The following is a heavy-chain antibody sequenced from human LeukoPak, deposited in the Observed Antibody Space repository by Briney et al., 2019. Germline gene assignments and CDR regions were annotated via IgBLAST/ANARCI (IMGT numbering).Heavy chain of an antibody. CDR3: AREVGYYDSSGYSPKYNWFDP. CDR1: GYTFTSYD. CDR2: MNPNSGNT. D-gene: IGHD3-22*01. V-gene: IGHV1-8*01. J-gene: IGHJ5*02. Sequence: ASVKVSCKASGYTFTSYDIHWVRQATGQGLERMGWMNPNSGNTGYAQKFQGRVTMTRNTSISTAYMELSSLRSEDTAVYYCAREVGYYDSSGYSPKYNWFDPWGQGTLVTVSS.